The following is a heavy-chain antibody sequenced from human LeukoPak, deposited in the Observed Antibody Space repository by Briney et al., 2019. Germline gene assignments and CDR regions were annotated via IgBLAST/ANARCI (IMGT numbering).Heavy chain of an antibody. CDR3: ARQPTVTFFDY. D-gene: IGHD4-17*01. CDR2: IYYSGST. CDR1: GGSISSSSYY. J-gene: IGHJ4*02. V-gene: IGHV4-39*01. Sequence: SETLSLTCTVSGGSISSSSYYWGWIRQPPGKGLEWIGSIYYSGSTYYNPSLKSRVTISVDTSKNQFSLKLSSVTAPDTAVYYCARQPTVTFFDYWGQGTLVTVSS.